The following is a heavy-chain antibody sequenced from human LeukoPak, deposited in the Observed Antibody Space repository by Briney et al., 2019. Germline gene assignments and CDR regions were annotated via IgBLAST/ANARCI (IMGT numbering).Heavy chain of an antibody. J-gene: IGHJ3*02. CDR3: ATGVEAVAGPGVWHAFDI. Sequence: ASVKVSCKASGYTFTSYDINWVRQATGQGLEWMGWMNPNSGNTGYAQKFQGRVTMTRNTSISTAYMELSSLRSEDTAVYYCATGVEAVAGPGVWHAFDIWGQGTMVTVSS. CDR1: GYTFTSYD. CDR2: MNPNSGNT. V-gene: IGHV1-8*01. D-gene: IGHD6-19*01.